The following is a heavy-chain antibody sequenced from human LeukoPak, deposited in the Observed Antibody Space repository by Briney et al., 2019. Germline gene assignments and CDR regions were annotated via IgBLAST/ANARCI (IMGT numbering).Heavy chain of an antibody. Sequence: ASVKVSCKASGGTFSSYAISWVRQAPGQGLEWMGGIIPIFGTANYAQKFQGRVTITRNTSISTAYMELSSLRSEDTAVYYCANFQWFGELQPIWGQGTMVAVSS. CDR3: ANFQWFGELQPI. D-gene: IGHD3-10*01. J-gene: IGHJ3*02. CDR2: IIPIFGTA. V-gene: IGHV1-69*05. CDR1: GGTFSSYA.